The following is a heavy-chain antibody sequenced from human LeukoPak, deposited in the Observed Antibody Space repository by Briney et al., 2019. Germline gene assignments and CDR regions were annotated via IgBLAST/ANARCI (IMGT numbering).Heavy chain of an antibody. Sequence: PGGSLRLSCAASGFTFFTYGMHWVRQAPGKGLEYVSAITSHGGSTYYANSVKGRFAVSRDNSKSTLFLQMGSLRAEDMAVYYCATFGERFSYWGQGTLVTVSS. CDR2: ITSHGGST. V-gene: IGHV3-64*01. CDR3: ATFGERFSY. J-gene: IGHJ4*02. CDR1: GFTFFTYG. D-gene: IGHD3-16*01.